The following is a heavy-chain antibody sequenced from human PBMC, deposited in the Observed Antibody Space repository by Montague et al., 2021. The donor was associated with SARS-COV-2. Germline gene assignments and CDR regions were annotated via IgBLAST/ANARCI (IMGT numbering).Heavy chain of an antibody. D-gene: IGHD6-19*01. CDR1: GYSISTGYY. J-gene: IGHJ3*02. Sequence: SETLSLTCTVSGYSISTGYYWGWIRQPPGKGLEWIGTIYHRGSTYFNPPLKSRVTISVDTSKNQFSLNLSSVTAADTAVYYCAKVAGSHDTFDIWGRGTMVTVSS. CDR2: IYHRGST. V-gene: IGHV4-38-2*02. CDR3: AKVAGSHDTFDI.